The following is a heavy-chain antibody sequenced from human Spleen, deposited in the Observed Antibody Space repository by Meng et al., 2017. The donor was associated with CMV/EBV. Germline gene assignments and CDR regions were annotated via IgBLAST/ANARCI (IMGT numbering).Heavy chain of an antibody. J-gene: IGHJ4*02. V-gene: IGHV1-18*01. CDR2: ISAYNGNT. CDR3: ARGMGSCTSSSCYLAY. D-gene: IGHD2-2*01. Sequence: SGYTFTSEGISWVRQAPGQGLEWMGWISAYNGNTNYVQKLQGRVTMTTDTPTSTAYMELRNLRSDDTAVYYCARGMGSCTSSSCYLAYWGQGTLVTVSS. CDR1: GYTFTSEG.